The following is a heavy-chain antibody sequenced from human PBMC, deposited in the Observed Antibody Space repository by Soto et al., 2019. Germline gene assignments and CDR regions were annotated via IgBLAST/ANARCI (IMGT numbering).Heavy chain of an antibody. CDR3: ARSGSSFPFDH. J-gene: IGHJ4*02. D-gene: IGHD1-26*01. CDR1: GFTFRSYA. Sequence: QVQLVESGGGVVQPGRSLRLSCEASGFTFRSYAMHWVRQAPGKGLEWVALISFDGSKKQYADSVKGRFTISRDNSKSTLSLQMNSLTIQDTAVYYCARSGSSFPFDHWDQGTLVPVSS. V-gene: IGHV3-30*04. CDR2: ISFDGSKK.